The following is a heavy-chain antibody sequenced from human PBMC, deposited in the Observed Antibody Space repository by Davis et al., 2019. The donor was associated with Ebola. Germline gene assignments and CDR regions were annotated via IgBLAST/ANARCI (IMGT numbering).Heavy chain of an antibody. D-gene: IGHD1-26*01. Sequence: GGSLRLSCAASGFTVSSNYMSWVRQAPGKGLEWVSDISSGGGAPYYADSVKGRFTTFRDNPKNTLYLQMNSLRADDTAVYYCAKQRGVGAIDYDYWGRGTVVTVSS. CDR1: GFTVSSNY. CDR3: AKQRGVGAIDYDY. J-gene: IGHJ4*02. CDR2: ISSGGGAP. V-gene: IGHV3-23*01.